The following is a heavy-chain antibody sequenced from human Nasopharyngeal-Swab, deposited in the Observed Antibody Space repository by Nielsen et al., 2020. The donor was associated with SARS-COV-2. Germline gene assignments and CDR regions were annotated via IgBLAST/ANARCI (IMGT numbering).Heavy chain of an antibody. J-gene: IGHJ6*03. V-gene: IGHV4-34*01. Sequence: SETLSLTCAVYGGSFSGHYWTWIRQPPGKGLEWIGEISHTGSPNYNPSLESRVTISVDTSVKQFSLELSSVTAADTAVYYCARGLSGVVPAPILGLGPYYYYYYMDVWGKGTTVTVSS. CDR2: ISHTGSP. CDR1: GGSFSGHY. CDR3: ARGLSGVVPAPILGLGPYYYYYYMDV. D-gene: IGHD2-2*01.